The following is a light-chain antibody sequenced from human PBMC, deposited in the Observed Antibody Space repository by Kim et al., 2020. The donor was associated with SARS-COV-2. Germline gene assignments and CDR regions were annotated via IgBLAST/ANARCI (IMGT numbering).Light chain of an antibody. V-gene: IGKV3-15*01. CDR3: QQRNAWPLT. Sequence: EIVMTQSPATLSVSPGERATLSCRASQTVRTNLVWYHQKPGQAPRVLIDLASNRATGIPARFSGSGSGTDFTLTISSLQSDDVAVYYCQQRNAWPLTFGGGTKVDIK. CDR2: LAS. CDR1: QTVRTN. J-gene: IGKJ4*01.